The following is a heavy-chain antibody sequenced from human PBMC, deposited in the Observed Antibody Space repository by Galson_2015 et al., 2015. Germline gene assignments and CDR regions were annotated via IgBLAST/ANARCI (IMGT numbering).Heavy chain of an antibody. Sequence: RYTPSLKSRLTITRDTSRNQVVLTMTNMDPVDTATYYCAHTHNWNYYFDFWGQGTQVTVPS. CDR3: AHTHNWNYYFDF. J-gene: IGHJ4*02. V-gene: IGHV2-5*01. D-gene: IGHD1-7*01.